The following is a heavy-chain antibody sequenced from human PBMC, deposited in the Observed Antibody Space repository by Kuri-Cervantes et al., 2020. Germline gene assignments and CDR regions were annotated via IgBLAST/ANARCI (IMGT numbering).Heavy chain of an antibody. CDR2: IYSGDST. CDR3: ARSGLLWDYYFDY. V-gene: IGHV3-53*04. Sequence: GGSLRLSCAASGFTVSNNYMSWVRQAPGKGLEWVSVIYSGDSTYYADSVKGRFTISRHNPKNTVFLHMHSLRAEDTAVYYCARSGLLWDYYFDYWGQGTLVTVSS. D-gene: IGHD2-21*01. CDR1: GFTVSNNY. J-gene: IGHJ4*02.